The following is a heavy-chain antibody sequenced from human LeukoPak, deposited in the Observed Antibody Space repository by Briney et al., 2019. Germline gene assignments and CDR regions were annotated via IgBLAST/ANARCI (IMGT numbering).Heavy chain of an antibody. CDR3: ARGPVALPNDRLSLFFDF. Sequence: MASETLSLTCAVYGASFNTYYWTWIRQSPDKGVEGIGEVKHDGDTNVTPSLRSRVVMSVDASKNQFSLKMTSVTAADTAIYFCARGPVALPNDRLSLFFDFWGQGTLVTVSS. CDR2: VKHDGDT. D-gene: IGHD2-8*01. V-gene: IGHV4-34*01. CDR1: GASFNTYY. J-gene: IGHJ5*01.